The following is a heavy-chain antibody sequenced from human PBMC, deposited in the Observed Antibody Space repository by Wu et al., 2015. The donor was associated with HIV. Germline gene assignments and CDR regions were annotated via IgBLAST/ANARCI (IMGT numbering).Heavy chain of an antibody. CDR3: AREFHYDTSGYYYRIHNWFDP. J-gene: IGHJ5*02. D-gene: IGHD3-22*01. V-gene: IGHV1-8*01. CDR1: GYTFTDYD. CDR2: VNPKSGNT. Sequence: QVQLVQSGAEVKKPGASVKVSCKASGYTFTDYDIIWVRQAAGQGLEWMGWVNPKSGNTEYAQKFQGRVTMTRNTAISTAYMEVSSLRSEDTAVYFCAREFHYDTSGYYYRIHNWFDPWGQGTLVTVSP.